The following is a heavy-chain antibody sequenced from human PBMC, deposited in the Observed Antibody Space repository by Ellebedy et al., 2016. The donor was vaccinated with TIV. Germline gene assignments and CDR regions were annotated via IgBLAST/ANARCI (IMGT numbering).Heavy chain of an antibody. Sequence: MPSETLSLTCTVSGGSISSYYWSWIRQPPGKGLEWIGYIYYSGSTNYNPSLKSRVTISVDTSKNQFSLKLSSVTAADTAVYYCARVGGSYYSNGWFDPWGQGTLVTVSS. D-gene: IGHD1-26*01. CDR1: GGSISSYY. J-gene: IGHJ5*02. CDR3: ARVGGSYYSNGWFDP. CDR2: IYYSGST. V-gene: IGHV4-59*01.